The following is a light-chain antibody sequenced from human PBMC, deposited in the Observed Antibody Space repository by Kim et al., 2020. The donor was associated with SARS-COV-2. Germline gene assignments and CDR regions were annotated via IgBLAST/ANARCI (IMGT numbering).Light chain of an antibody. J-gene: IGKJ4*01. CDR2: AAS. CDR3: QQASTYPLT. Sequence: DIQLTQSPSFLSASVEDRVAITCRASQGISSSLAWYQQKPGEAPKLLVYAASTLQGGVSSRFSGSGSGTDFTLTISSLQPEDFATYYCQQASTYPLTFGGGTKVDIK. CDR1: QGISSS. V-gene: IGKV1-9*01.